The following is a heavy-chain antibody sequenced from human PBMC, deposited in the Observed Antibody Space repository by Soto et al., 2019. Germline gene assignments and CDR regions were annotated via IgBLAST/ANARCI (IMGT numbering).Heavy chain of an antibody. Sequence: GGSLRLSCAASGFTLSSYDMSWVRQAPGKGLEWLSRITASGDTTYYADSVKGRFTISRDNSKNTLYVQMNSLRAEDTAVYYCAARSGLDYWGQGTLVTVSS. V-gene: IGHV3-23*01. CDR3: AARSGLDY. J-gene: IGHJ4*02. CDR2: ITASGDTT. CDR1: GFTLSSYD.